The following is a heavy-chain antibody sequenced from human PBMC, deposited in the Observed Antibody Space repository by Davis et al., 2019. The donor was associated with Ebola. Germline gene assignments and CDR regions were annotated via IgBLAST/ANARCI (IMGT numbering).Heavy chain of an antibody. J-gene: IGHJ5*02. V-gene: IGHV4-34*01. CDR2: INHSGST. CDR1: GGSFSGYY. Sequence: SEILSLTCAVYGGSFSGYYWSWIRQPPGKGLEWIGEINHSGSTNYNPSLKSRVTISVDTSKNQFSLKLSSVTAADTAVYYCARGYSSWFDPWGQGTLVTVSS. D-gene: IGHD2-15*01. CDR3: ARGYSSWFDP.